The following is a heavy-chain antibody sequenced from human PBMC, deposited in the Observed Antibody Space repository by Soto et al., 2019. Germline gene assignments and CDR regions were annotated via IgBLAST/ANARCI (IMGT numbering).Heavy chain of an antibody. J-gene: IGHJ4*02. D-gene: IGHD5-18*01. CDR3: ARESVDTAMVTGGLGY. Sequence: GASVKVSCKASGYTFTSYAMNWVRQAPGQGLEWMGWINTNTGNPTYAQGFTGRFVFSLDTSVSTAYLQICSLKAEDTAVYYCARESVDTAMVTGGLGYWGQGTLVTVSS. CDR2: INTNTGNP. V-gene: IGHV7-4-1*01. CDR1: GYTFTSYA.